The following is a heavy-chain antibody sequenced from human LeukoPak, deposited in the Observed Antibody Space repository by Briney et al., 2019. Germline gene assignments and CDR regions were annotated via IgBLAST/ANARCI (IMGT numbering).Heavy chain of an antibody. V-gene: IGHV1-69*13. CDR1: GGTFSSYA. Sequence: SVKVSCKASGGTFSSYAISWVRQAPGQGLEWMGGIIPIFGTANYAQKFQGRVTITADESTSTAYMELSSLRSEDTAVYYCARDREPYSSSPTFDYWGQGTLVTVSS. J-gene: IGHJ4*02. CDR3: ARDREPYSSSPTFDY. D-gene: IGHD6-6*01. CDR2: IIPIFGTA.